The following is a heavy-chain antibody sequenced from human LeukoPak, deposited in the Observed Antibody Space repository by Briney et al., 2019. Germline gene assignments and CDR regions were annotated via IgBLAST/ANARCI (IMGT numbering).Heavy chain of an antibody. D-gene: IGHD6-13*01. J-gene: IGHJ4*02. V-gene: IGHV1-2*02. CDR1: GYTSTGYY. CDR3: ARGVDGSSCSL. Sequence: ASVKVSCKASGYTSTGYYMHWVRQAPGQGLEWMGWINPNRGGTNYAQKFQGRVTMTRDTSISTAYMELSRLRSDDTVVYYCARGVDGSSCSLWGQGTLVTVSS. CDR2: INPNRGGT.